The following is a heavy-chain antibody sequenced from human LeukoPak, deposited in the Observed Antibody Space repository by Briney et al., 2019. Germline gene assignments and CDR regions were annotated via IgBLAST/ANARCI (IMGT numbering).Heavy chain of an antibody. V-gene: IGHV3-23*01. Sequence: GGSLRLSCAASGFIFNNYGLVWVRQAPRKGLEWVSAISNDGGGTTYADFVKGRFSVSRDNSKNTLFLQMNSLRAEDTALYYCAKGSSGYFFDLWGQGTLVTVSS. CDR3: AKGSSGYFFDL. CDR1: GFIFNNYG. D-gene: IGHD3-22*01. J-gene: IGHJ4*02. CDR2: ISNDGGGT.